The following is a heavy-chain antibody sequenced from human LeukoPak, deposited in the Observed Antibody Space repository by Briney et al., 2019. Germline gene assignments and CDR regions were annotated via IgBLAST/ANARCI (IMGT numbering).Heavy chain of an antibody. Sequence: GGSLRLSCAASGFTFSSYAMNWVRQAPGKGLEWVSAISGSGGNTYYADSVKGRFTISRDNSKNTLYLQMNSLRAEDAAVYYCAKAIYCGGGSCIRTSDNWGQGTLVTVSS. CDR2: ISGSGGNT. V-gene: IGHV3-23*01. CDR1: GFTFSSYA. J-gene: IGHJ4*02. D-gene: IGHD2-15*01. CDR3: AKAIYCGGGSCIRTSDN.